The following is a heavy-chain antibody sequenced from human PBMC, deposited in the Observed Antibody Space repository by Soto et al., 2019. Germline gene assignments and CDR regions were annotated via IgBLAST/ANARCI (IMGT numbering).Heavy chain of an antibody. Sequence: QVQLVQSGAEVKKPGSSVKVSCTASEGTFNSYTLSWVRQAPGQGLEWMGRVIPMLGMADFAQKFQGRVMITADKXTSTAYMVLSSLRSDDTGLYYCATNYGSGSTHFDYWGQGTLITVSS. V-gene: IGHV1-69*02. CDR1: EGTFNSYT. J-gene: IGHJ4*02. CDR3: ATNYGSGSTHFDY. CDR2: VIPMLGMA. D-gene: IGHD3-10*01.